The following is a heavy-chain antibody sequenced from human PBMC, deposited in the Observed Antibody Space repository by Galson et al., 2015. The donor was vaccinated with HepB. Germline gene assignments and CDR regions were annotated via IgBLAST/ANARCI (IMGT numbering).Heavy chain of an antibody. Sequence: SLRLSCAASGFTFSSYWMSWVRQAPGKGLEWVANIKQDGSEKYYVDSVKGRFTISRDNAKNSLYLQMNSLRAEDTAVYYCAKDNKYCSSTSCSLYYYYYMDVWGKGTTVTVSS. D-gene: IGHD2-2*01. CDR1: GFTFSSYW. J-gene: IGHJ6*03. CDR2: IKQDGSEK. CDR3: AKDNKYCSSTSCSLYYYYYMDV. V-gene: IGHV3-7*03.